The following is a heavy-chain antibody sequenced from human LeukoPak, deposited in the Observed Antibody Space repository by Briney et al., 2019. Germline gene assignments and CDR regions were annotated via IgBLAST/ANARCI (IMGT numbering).Heavy chain of an antibody. D-gene: IGHD3-3*01. V-gene: IGHV3-7*01. CDR3: ANTYYDFWSGGTGEAFDI. J-gene: IGHJ3*02. Sequence: GGSLRLSCAASGFTFSSYWMSWVRQAPGKGLEWVANIKQDGSEKYYVDSVKGRFTISRDNAKNSLYLQMNSLRAEDTAVYYCANTYYDFWSGGTGEAFDIWGQGTMVTVSS. CDR1: GFTFSSYW. CDR2: IKQDGSEK.